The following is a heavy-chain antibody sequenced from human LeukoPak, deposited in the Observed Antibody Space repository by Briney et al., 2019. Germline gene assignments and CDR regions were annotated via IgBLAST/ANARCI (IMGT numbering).Heavy chain of an antibody. J-gene: IGHJ6*03. CDR2: INWNGGST. D-gene: IGHD3-22*01. CDR3: ARYDSSGYRYYYYYMDV. CDR1: GFTFDDYG. V-gene: IGHV3-20*04. Sequence: PGGSLRLSCAASGFTFDDYGMSWVRQAPGKGLEWVSGINWNGGSTGYADSVKGRFTISRDNAKNSLYLQMNSLRAEDTALYYCARYDSSGYRYYYYYMDVWGKGTTVTVSS.